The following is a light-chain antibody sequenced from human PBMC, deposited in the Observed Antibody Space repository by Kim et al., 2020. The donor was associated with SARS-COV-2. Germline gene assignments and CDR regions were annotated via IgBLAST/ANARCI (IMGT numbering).Light chain of an antibody. CDR2: GKT. CDR3: NSRDSTDNHWV. V-gene: IGLV3-19*01. Sequence: SSELTQDPAVSVALGQTVRITCQGDSPRRFYASWYQQKPGQAPVLVIYGKTNRPSGIPDRFSGSSSGNTASLTITGAQAEDEADYYCNSRDSTDNHWVFGGGTQLTVL. CDR1: SPRRFY. J-gene: IGLJ3*02.